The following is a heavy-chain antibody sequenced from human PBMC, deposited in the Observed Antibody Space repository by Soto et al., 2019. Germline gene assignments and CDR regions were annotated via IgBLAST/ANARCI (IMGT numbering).Heavy chain of an antibody. J-gene: IGHJ5*02. CDR3: ARGAPYVGGNWFDP. V-gene: IGHV1-8*01. CDR2: MNPNSGNT. D-gene: IGHD3-10*02. Sequence: ASVKVSCKASGYTFTSYDINWVRQATGQGLEWMGWMNPNSGNTGYAQKFQGRVTMTRNTSISTAYMELSSLRSEDTAVYYCARGAPYVGGNWFDPWGQGTLVTVSS. CDR1: GYTFTSYD.